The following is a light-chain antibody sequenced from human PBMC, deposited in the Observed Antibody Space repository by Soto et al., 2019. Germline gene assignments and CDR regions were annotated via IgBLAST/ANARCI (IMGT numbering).Light chain of an antibody. Sequence: DIQMTQSPSTLSASVGDRVTITCRASQSISSWLAWYQQKPGKAPKLLIYGASSRATGIPDRFSGSGSGTDFTLTISRLEPEDFAVYYCQQYDTSIWAYTFGQGTKLEIK. V-gene: IGKV1-5*01. CDR3: QQYDTSIWAYT. J-gene: IGKJ2*01. CDR1: QSISSW. CDR2: GAS.